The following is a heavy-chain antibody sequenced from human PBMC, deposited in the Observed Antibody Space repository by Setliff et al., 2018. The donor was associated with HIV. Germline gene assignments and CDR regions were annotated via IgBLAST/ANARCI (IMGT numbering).Heavy chain of an antibody. CDR3: AREAHCSSSRCDGRFSDS. CDR1: EFTLSAFS. CDR2: MSHGGDYI. D-gene: IGHD2-2*01. Sequence: GGSLRLSCAAAEFTLSAFSVTWVRQAPGKGLEWVASMSHGGDYIHHADSVKGRFTISRDNSKNTLYLQMNSLRAEDTAVYYCAREAHCSSSRCDGRFSDSWGQGTLVTVSS. V-gene: IGHV3-21*01. J-gene: IGHJ4*02.